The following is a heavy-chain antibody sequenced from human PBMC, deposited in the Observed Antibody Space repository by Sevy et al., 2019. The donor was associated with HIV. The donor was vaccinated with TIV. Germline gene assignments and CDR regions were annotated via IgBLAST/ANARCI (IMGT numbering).Heavy chain of an antibody. CDR2: INPNSGGT. Sequence: ASVKVSCKASGYTFTDYYIHWVRQAPGQGLEWMGWINPNSGGTSYAQNFQGRVTVTRDTSISTAYMELSKLRSDDTAVYYCASPGGFTYGSPLDYWGQGTLITVSS. V-gene: IGHV1-2*02. D-gene: IGHD5-18*01. J-gene: IGHJ4*02. CDR1: GYTFTDYY. CDR3: ASPGGFTYGSPLDY.